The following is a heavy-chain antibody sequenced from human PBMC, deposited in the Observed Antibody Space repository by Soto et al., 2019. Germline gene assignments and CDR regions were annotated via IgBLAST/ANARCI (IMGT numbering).Heavy chain of an antibody. D-gene: IGHD6-13*01. V-gene: IGHV1-18*01. J-gene: IGHJ1*01. Sequence: ASVKVSCKASGYTFSSYGISWVRQAPGQGLEWMGWISGFNGNTNYAQKFQGRVIMTTDTSTNTVFMELRSLRSDDTAIYFCAGERGDSSWSSVEYLQYWGQGTLVTVSS. CDR2: ISGFNGNT. CDR1: GYTFSSYG. CDR3: AGERGDSSWSSVEYLQY.